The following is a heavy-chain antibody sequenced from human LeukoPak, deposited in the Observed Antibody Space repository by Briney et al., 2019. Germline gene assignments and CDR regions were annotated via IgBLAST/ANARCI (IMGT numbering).Heavy chain of an antibody. V-gene: IGHV1-2*02. CDR1: GYTFTGYY. CDR3: ARGLTDYDSSGYFPLYYYYMDV. D-gene: IGHD3-22*01. J-gene: IGHJ6*03. Sequence: ASVKVSCKASGYTFTGYYMHWVRQAPGQGLEWMGWINPNSGGTNYAQKFQGRVTMTRDTSISTAYMELSRLRSDDTAVYYCARGLTDYDSSGYFPLYYYYMDVWGKGTTVTVSS. CDR2: INPNSGGT.